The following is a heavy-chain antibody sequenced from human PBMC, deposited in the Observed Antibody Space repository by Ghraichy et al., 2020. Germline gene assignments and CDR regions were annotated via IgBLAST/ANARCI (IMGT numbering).Heavy chain of an antibody. J-gene: IGHJ5*02. D-gene: IGHD4-17*01. CDR3: GRVGFSGDYRLS. V-gene: IGHV4-61*02. Sequence: SETLSLTCTVFGDSMTNGNYYWSWIRQPAGEGLEYIGRIYLSGDTNYNPSLKSRVTISLDTSKKQFSLTLISVTAADTAVYYCGRVGFSGDYRLSWGQGTLVTVSS. CDR2: IYLSGDT. CDR1: GDSMTNGNYY.